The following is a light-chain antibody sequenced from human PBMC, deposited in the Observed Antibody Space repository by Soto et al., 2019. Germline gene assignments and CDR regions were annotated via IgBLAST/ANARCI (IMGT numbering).Light chain of an antibody. CDR2: DAS. Sequence: EIVMTQSPATLSVSPGERATLSCRASQSVSSNLAWYQQKPGQAPRLLIHDASTRATGIPVRFSGSGSGTEFTLTISSLQSEDFAVYYCQQYNDWPPLTFGGGTKVEIK. CDR1: QSVSSN. CDR3: QQYNDWPPLT. J-gene: IGKJ4*01. V-gene: IGKV3-15*01.